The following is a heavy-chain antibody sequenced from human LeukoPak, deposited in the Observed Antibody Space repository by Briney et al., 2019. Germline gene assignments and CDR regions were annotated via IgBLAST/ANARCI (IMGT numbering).Heavy chain of an antibody. J-gene: IGHJ3*02. Sequence: ASVKVSCKASGGTFSSYAISWVRQAAGQGLEWMGGIIPIFGTANYAQKFQGRVTITADESTSTAYMELSSLRSEDTAVYYCARGNWNYSSAAFDIWGQGTMVTVSS. CDR1: GGTFSSYA. CDR3: ARGNWNYSSAAFDI. CDR2: IIPIFGTA. D-gene: IGHD1-7*01. V-gene: IGHV1-69*13.